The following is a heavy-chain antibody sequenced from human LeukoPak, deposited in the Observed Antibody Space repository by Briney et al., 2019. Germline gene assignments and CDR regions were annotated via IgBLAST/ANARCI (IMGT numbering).Heavy chain of an antibody. CDR1: GFTFSSSG. CDR2: TYNGGDT. V-gene: IGHV3-53*01. CDR3: ARLGMIQAYSTEDY. Sequence: GGSLRLSCAASGFTFSSSGMSWVRQAPGKGLEWVSVTYNGGDTYFADSVKGRFTISRDNSKNTLYLQMNSLRAEDTAVYYCARLGMIQAYSTEDYWGQGTLVTVSS. J-gene: IGHJ4*02. D-gene: IGHD3-16*01.